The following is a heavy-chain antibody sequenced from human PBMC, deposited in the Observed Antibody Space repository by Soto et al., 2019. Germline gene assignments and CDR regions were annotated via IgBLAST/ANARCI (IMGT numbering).Heavy chain of an antibody. CDR1: GFTFTSND. CDR3: AKGFGGQLWIDY. D-gene: IGHD5-18*01. CDR2: ISYDGRNI. Sequence: QVQLVESGGGVVQPGRSLRLSCAVSGFTFTSNDMNWVRQAPGKGLEWVAFISYDGRNIYYADSVKGRFTISRDNAKNTLYLEMNSLRPEDTSLYYCAKGFGGQLWIDYWGQGTLVTVSS. V-gene: IGHV3-30*18. J-gene: IGHJ4*02.